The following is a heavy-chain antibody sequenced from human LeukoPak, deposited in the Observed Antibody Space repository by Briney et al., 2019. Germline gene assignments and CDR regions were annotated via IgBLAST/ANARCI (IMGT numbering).Heavy chain of an antibody. J-gene: IGHJ2*01. CDR3: AISQGRRGTPLYWYFDL. CDR1: GGSISSYY. V-gene: IGHV4-59*01. Sequence: SETLSLTCTVSGGSISSYYWSWIRQHPGKGLQWIGYIYYSGRTTYNPSLMSRVTISVDTSKNQFSLKLSSVTAADTAVYYCAISQGRRGTPLYWYFDLWGRGTLVTVSS. CDR2: IYYSGRT. D-gene: IGHD3-16*01.